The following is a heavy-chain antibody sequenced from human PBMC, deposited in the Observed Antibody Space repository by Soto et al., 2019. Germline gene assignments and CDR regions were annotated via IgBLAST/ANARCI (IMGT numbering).Heavy chain of an antibody. J-gene: IGHJ5*02. D-gene: IGHD6-19*01. CDR2: ISGSGGST. V-gene: IGHV3-23*01. CDR3: AKVSSGWYVGWFDP. CDR1: GFTFISYA. Sequence: GSLRLSCAASGFTFISYAMSFFRHAAGKGLEWVSAISGSGGSTYYADSVKGRFTISRDNSKNTLYLQMNSLRAEDTAVYYCAKVSSGWYVGWFDPWGQGTLVTVSS.